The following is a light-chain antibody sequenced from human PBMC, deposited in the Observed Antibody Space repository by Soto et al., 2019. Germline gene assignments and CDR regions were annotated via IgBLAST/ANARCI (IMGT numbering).Light chain of an antibody. CDR3: LQRGDWPPLT. V-gene: IGKV3-11*01. Sequence: EIVLTQSPATLSLSPGERATLSCRASQSVGSSLAWYQQKPGQAPRLLIYDASNRDTGIPARFSGSGSGTDFTLTISSLESEDVAVYYCLQRGDWPPLTFGQGTKVEIK. CDR1: QSVGSS. CDR2: DAS. J-gene: IGKJ1*01.